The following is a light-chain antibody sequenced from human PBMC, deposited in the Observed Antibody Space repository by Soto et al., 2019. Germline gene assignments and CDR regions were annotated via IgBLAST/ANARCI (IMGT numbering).Light chain of an antibody. V-gene: IGKV3-15*01. CDR3: QQYNNWPPLT. CDR1: QSVTRN. CDR2: GAS. J-gene: IGKJ4*01. Sequence: EIVMTQSPATLSVSPGERATLSCRASQSVTRNLAWYQQKPGQAPRLLIYGASTRATGIPARFSGSGSGTVFTLTISSLQSEDFAVYYCQQYNNWPPLTFGGGTKVEIK.